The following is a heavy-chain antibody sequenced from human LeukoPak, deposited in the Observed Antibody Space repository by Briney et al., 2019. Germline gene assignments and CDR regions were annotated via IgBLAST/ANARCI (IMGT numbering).Heavy chain of an antibody. V-gene: IGHV4-38-2*02. J-gene: IGHJ4*02. D-gene: IGHD3-3*01. CDR2: IYHSGST. CDR1: GYSISSGYY. CDR3: ARGDYDFWSGYYYRMYYFDY. Sequence: PSETLSLTCTVSGYSISSGYYWGWIRQPPGKGLEWIGSIYHSGSTYYNPSLKSRVTISVDTPKNQFSLKLSSVTAADTAVYYCARGDYDFWSGYYYRMYYFDYWGQGTLVTVSS.